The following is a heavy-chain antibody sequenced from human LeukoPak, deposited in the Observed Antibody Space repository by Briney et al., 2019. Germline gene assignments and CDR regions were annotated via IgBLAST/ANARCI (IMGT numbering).Heavy chain of an antibody. CDR3: AKGVIPAVDY. D-gene: IGHD2-2*01. V-gene: IGHV3-23*01. CDR1: GFTFSNYA. Sequence: GGSLRLSCAASGFTFSNYAMSWVRQAPGKGLEWDSGISGSGGSTYYADSVKGRFTISRDNSKNTLYLQMNSLRAEDTAVYYCAKGVIPAVDYWGQGTLVTVSS. J-gene: IGHJ4*02. CDR2: ISGSGGST.